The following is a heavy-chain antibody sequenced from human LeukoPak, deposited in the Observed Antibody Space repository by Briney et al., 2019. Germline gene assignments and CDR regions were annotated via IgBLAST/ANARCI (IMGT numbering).Heavy chain of an antibody. V-gene: IGHV4-4*02. D-gene: IGHD3-22*01. CDR1: GGSISSSNW. J-gene: IGHJ1*01. Sequence: SETLSLTCTVSGGSISSSNWWSWVRQPPGKGLEWIGEIYHSGSTNYSPSLKSRVTISVDKSKNQFSLKLSSVTAADTAVYYCARADSSGYYREGYFQHWGQGTLVTVSS. CDR2: IYHSGST. CDR3: ARADSSGYYREGYFQH.